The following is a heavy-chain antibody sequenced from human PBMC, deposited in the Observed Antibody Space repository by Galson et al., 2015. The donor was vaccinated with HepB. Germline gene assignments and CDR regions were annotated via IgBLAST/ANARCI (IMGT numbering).Heavy chain of an antibody. CDR2: ISSSSTYI. CDR3: ASLVVRDDAFDI. CDR1: GFTFRSYS. D-gene: IGHD3-22*01. J-gene: IGHJ3*02. Sequence: SLRLSCAASGFTFRSYSMNWVRQAPGKGLEWVSSISSSSTYIYYADSVRGRFTISRDNAKKSLHLQMNSLRAEDTAVYYCASLVVRDDAFDIWGQGTMVTVSS. V-gene: IGHV3-21*01.